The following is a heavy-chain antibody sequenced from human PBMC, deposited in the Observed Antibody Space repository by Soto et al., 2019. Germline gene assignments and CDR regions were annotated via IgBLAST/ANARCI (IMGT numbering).Heavy chain of an antibody. J-gene: IGHJ3*02. D-gene: IGHD2-2*01. Sequence: EVQLVESGGGLVQPGGSLRLSCAASGFTFSSYAMHWVRQAPGKGLEYVSAISSNGDSTFYANSVKGRFTISRDNSKNTLYLQVGSLRAEDMAVYYCARGGDCSSTSCYLPFDIWGQGTMVTVSS. CDR1: GFTFSSYA. CDR3: ARGGDCSSTSCYLPFDI. CDR2: ISSNGDST. V-gene: IGHV3-64*01.